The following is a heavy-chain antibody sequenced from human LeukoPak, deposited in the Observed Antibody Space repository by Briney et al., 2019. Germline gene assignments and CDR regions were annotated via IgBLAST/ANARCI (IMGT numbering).Heavy chain of an antibody. CDR2: IHSSGNT. V-gene: IGHV4-59*08. CDR3: ARSNPGGLGAFDI. Sequence: SETLSLTCTVSGGSISSYYWSWIRQPPGKGLEWVASIHSSGNTYYSPTLKSRVTISVDTSKNQFSLKLSSVTAADTAVYYCARSNPGGLGAFDIWGQGTMVTVSS. D-gene: IGHD3-16*01. CDR1: GGSISSYY. J-gene: IGHJ3*02.